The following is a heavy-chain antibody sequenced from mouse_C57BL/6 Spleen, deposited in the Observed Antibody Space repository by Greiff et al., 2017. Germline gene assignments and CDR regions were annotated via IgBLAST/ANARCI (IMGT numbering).Heavy chain of an antibody. CDR1: GFTFSSYA. J-gene: IGHJ4*01. D-gene: IGHD2-5*01. CDR2: ISSGGDYI. CDR3: TRGFYSNFPMDD. V-gene: IGHV5-9-1*02. Sequence: EVKLVESGEGLVKPGGSLKLSCAASGFTFSSYAMSWVRQTPEKRLEWVAYISSGGDYIYYADTVKGRFTISRDNARNTLYLQMSSLKSEDTAMYYCTRGFYSNFPMDDWGQGTSVTVSS.